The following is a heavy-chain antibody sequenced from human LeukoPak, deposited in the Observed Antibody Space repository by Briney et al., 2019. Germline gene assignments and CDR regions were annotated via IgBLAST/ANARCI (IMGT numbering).Heavy chain of an antibody. D-gene: IGHD4-11*01. Sequence: SETLSLTCSGSDGSISSYYWSWIRQPPGKGLEWIGGSTNYNPSLKSRVTISVDTSKNQFSLKLSSVTAADTAVYYCARGAYMTTNAFDIWGQGTMVTVSS. CDR2: GST. J-gene: IGHJ3*02. V-gene: IGHV4-59*01. CDR1: DGSISSYY. CDR3: ARGAYMTTNAFDI.